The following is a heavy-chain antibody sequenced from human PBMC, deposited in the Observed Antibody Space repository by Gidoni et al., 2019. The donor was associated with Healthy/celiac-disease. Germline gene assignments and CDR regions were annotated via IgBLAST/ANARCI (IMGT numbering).Heavy chain of an antibody. CDR3: ASQWGYSSPFDY. Sequence: EVQLVESGGGVVRPGGSLRVSCSASGFPFDDYGMSWVRQAPGTGLEWVSGINWNDGSTGYADSVKGRFTISRDNAKNSLYLQMNSLRAEDTALYYCASQWGYSSPFDYWGQGTLVTVSS. CDR2: INWNDGST. CDR1: GFPFDDYG. J-gene: IGHJ4*02. V-gene: IGHV3-20*04. D-gene: IGHD6-19*01.